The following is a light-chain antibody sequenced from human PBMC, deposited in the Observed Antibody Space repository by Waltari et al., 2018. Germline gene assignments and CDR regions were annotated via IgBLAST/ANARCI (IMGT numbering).Light chain of an antibody. CDR1: SSDVGAYDY. J-gene: IGLJ3*02. Sequence: QSALTQPASVSGSPGQSITISCTGTSSDVGAYDYVSWYQQHPGKAPKLIIYDVSDRPSVVSDRFSGSKSVNTASLTISGLQAEDEGYYYCSSYSSSSTLAVVFGGGTKLTVL. V-gene: IGLV2-14*03. CDR2: DVS. CDR3: SSYSSSSTLAVV.